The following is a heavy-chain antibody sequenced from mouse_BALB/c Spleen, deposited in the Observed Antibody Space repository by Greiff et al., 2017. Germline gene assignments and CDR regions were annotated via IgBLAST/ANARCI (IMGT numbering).Heavy chain of an antibody. CDR3: ARDGYPPFDY. CDR1: GFTFSSYG. V-gene: IGHV5-6-3*01. Sequence: DVKLVESGGGLVQPGGSLKLSCAASGFTFSSYGMSWVRQTPDKRLELVATINSNGGSTYYPDSVKGRFTISRDNAKNTLYLQMSSLKSEDTAMYYCARDGYPPFDYWGQGTTLTVSS. J-gene: IGHJ2*01. D-gene: IGHD2-2*01. CDR2: INSNGGST.